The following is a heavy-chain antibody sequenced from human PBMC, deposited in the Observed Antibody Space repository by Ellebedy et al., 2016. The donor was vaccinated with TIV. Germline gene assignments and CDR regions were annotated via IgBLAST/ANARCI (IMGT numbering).Heavy chain of an antibody. J-gene: IGHJ4*02. CDR1: GFTFSSYG. Sequence: GESLKISCAASGFTFSSYGMHWVRQAPGKGLEWVAVISYDGSNKYYADSVKGRFTISRDNSKNTLYLQMNSLRAEDTAVYYCAKSSGATTLDYWGQGTLVTVSS. V-gene: IGHV3-30*18. CDR2: ISYDGSNK. CDR3: AKSSGATTLDY. D-gene: IGHD1-26*01.